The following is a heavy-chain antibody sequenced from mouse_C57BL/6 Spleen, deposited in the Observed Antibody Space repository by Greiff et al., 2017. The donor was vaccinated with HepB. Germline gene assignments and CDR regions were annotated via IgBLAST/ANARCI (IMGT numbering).Heavy chain of an antibody. CDR1: GYTFTSYW. V-gene: IGHV1-69*01. Sequence: QVQLQQPGAELVMPGASVKLSCKASGYTFTSYWMHWVKQRPGQGLEWIGEIDPSDSYTNYNQKFKGKSTLTVDKSSSTAYMQLSSLTSEDSAVYYCARGAVVATEAMDYKGQGTSVTVSS. D-gene: IGHD1-1*01. J-gene: IGHJ4*01. CDR3: ARGAVVATEAMDY. CDR2: IDPSDSYT.